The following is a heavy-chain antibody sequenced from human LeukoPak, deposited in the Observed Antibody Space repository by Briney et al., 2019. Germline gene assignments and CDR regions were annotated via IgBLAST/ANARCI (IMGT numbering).Heavy chain of an antibody. D-gene: IGHD3-9*01. CDR1: GDSVSSNSAA. V-gene: IGHV6-1*01. J-gene: IGHJ6*02. CDR2: TDYRSKWYN. CDR3: AREVLRYFYWLLVPMDV. Sequence: SQTLSLTCAISGDSVSSNSAAWNWIRQSPSRGLEWLGRTDYRSKWYNDYAVSVKSRITINPDTSKNQFSLQLNSVTPEDTAVYYCAREVLRYFYWLLVPMDVWGQGTTVTVSS.